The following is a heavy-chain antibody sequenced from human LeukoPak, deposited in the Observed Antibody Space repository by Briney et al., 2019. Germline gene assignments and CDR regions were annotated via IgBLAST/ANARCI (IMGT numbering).Heavy chain of an antibody. CDR3: AKENDPGMRFDP. J-gene: IGHJ5*02. CDR1: GFTFNNYA. CDR2: ISGDGVSP. V-gene: IGHV3-23*01. D-gene: IGHD3-10*01. Sequence: GGSLRLSCAASGFTFNNYALAWVRQTPEKGLECVSAISGDGVSPYYVDSVRGRFTISRDNSKNTLYLQMNSLRAEDTAVYYCAKENDPGMRFDPWGQGTLVTVSS.